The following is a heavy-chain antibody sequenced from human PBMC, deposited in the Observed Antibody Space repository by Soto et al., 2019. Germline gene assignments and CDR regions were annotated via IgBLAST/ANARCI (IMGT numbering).Heavy chain of an antibody. CDR3: ARDIVATPGGAFDI. V-gene: IGHV4-31*03. J-gene: IGHJ3*02. CDR2: IYYSGST. CDR1: GGSISSGGYY. D-gene: IGHD5-12*01. Sequence: ASETLSLTCTVSGGSISSGGYYWSWIRQHPGKGLEWIGYIYYSGSTYYNPSLKSRVTISVDTSKNQFSLKLSSVTAADTAVYYCARDIVATPGGAFDIWGQGTMVTVSS.